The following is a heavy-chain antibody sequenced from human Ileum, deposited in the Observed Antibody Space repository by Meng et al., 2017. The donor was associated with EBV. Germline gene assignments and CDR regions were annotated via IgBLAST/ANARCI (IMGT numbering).Heavy chain of an antibody. D-gene: IGHD1-7*01. CDR1: GDSISSDIW. V-gene: IGHV4-4*02. CDR2: VYHRGDT. Sequence: QGQLPEPGPGLVKPSGTLSLTCTVSGDSISSDIWWSWFRQPPGKGLEWIGEVYHRGDTNYNPSLKSRVDISVDKSKNQFYLSLFSVTAAVTAVYYCGRDQGRELINHWGQGTLVTVSS. CDR3: GRDQGRELINH. J-gene: IGHJ4*02.